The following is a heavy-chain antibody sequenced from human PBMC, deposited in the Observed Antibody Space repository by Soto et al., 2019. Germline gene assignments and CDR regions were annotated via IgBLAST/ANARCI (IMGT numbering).Heavy chain of an antibody. J-gene: IGHJ4*02. Sequence: GSLRLSCAASGFTFSSYSMSWVRQAPGKGLEWVSGFRSSGDGGTTYYADSVKGRFTISRDNSKNTLFLQMNSLRAEDTAIYYCAKKVNSGPGSQYFDYWGQGTLVTVSS. CDR2: FRSSGDGGTT. CDR1: GFTFSSYS. V-gene: IGHV3-23*01. CDR3: AKKVNSGPGSQYFDY. D-gene: IGHD3-10*01.